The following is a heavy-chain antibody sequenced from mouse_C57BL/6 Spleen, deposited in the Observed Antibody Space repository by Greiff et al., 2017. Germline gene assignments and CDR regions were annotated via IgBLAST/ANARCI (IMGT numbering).Heavy chain of an antibody. CDR3: ERQGVTTVVARYFDV. Sequence: QVQLKESGAELVRPGPSVKVSCKASGYAFTDYLIEWVKQRPGQGLEWIGVINHGSSGSNYNEKFKGKATLTADKSSTTAYMQLRSLASEDSEVYFCERQGVTTVVARYFDVWGTGTTVTVSS. D-gene: IGHD1-1*01. CDR1: GYAFTDYL. V-gene: IGHV1-54*01. J-gene: IGHJ1*03. CDR2: INHGSSGS.